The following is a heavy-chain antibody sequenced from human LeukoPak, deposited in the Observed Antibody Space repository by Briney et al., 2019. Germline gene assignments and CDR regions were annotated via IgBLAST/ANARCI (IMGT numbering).Heavy chain of an antibody. D-gene: IGHD2-2*01. CDR1: GGTFSSYA. Sequence: GASVKVSCKASGGTFSSYAISWVRQAPGQGLEWMGGIIPIFGTAHYAQKFQGRVTITTDESTSTAYMELSSLRSEDTAVYYCARGELGYCSSTSCRNYYYYMDVWGKGTTVTVSS. CDR2: IIPIFGTA. J-gene: IGHJ6*03. V-gene: IGHV1-69*05. CDR3: ARGELGYCSSTSCRNYYYYMDV.